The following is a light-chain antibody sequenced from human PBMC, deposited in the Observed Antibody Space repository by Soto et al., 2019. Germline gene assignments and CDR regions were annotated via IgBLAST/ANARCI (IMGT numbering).Light chain of an antibody. Sequence: QSALTQPASVSGSPGQSITISCTGTSSDVGGYNYVSWYQHHPGKAPKLMIYDVTNRPSGVSNRFSGSKSGNTASLTSSGLQAEDEADYYCSSYTLTSTRGDVVFGGGTKVTVL. V-gene: IGLV2-14*03. J-gene: IGLJ2*01. CDR3: SSYTLTSTRGDVV. CDR1: SSDVGGYNY. CDR2: DVT.